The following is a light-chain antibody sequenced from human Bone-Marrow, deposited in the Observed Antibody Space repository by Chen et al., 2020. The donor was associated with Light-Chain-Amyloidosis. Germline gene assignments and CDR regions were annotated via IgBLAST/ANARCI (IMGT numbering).Light chain of an antibody. CDR2: SDT. Sequence: SYELTQPPSVSVSPGQTGRITCSGDDLPTKYAYWYQQKPGQAPVLVIHSDTERPSGISERFSGSSSGTTATLTISGVQAEDEADYHCQSADSSGTYEVIFGGGTKLTVL. V-gene: IGLV3-25*03. CDR3: QSADSSGTYEVI. J-gene: IGLJ2*01. CDR1: DLPTKY.